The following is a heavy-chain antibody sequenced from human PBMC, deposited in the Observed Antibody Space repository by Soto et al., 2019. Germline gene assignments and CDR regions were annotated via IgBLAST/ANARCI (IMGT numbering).Heavy chain of an antibody. V-gene: IGHV3-48*03. CDR3: ARGPRSMIVVVILAFDI. CDR2: IGSSGSTI. CDR1: GFTFSSYE. Sequence: GGSLRLSCAASGFTFSSYEMNWVRQAPGKGLEWVSYIGSSGSTIYYADSVKGRFTISRDNAKNSLYLQMNSLRAEDTAVYYCARGPRSMIVVVILAFDIWGQGTMVTVSS. J-gene: IGHJ3*02. D-gene: IGHD3-22*01.